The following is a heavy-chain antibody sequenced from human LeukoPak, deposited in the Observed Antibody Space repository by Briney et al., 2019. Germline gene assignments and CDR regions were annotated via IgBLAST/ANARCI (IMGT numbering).Heavy chain of an antibody. CDR2: INHSGST. D-gene: IGHD2-21*01. V-gene: IGHV4-34*01. Sequence: SETLFLTCAVYGGSFSGYYWSWIRQPPGKGLEWIGEINHSGSTNYNPSLKSRVTISVDTSKNQFSLKLSSVTAADTAVYYCARTYCGGDCYSFAYFDYWGQGTLVTVSS. J-gene: IGHJ4*02. CDR1: GGSFSGYY. CDR3: ARTYCGGDCYSFAYFDY.